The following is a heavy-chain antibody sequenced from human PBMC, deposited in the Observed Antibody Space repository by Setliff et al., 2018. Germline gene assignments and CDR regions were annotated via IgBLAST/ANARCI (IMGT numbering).Heavy chain of an antibody. J-gene: IGHJ5*02. CDR1: GYSFSDYD. CDR2: MNAHSGNS. CDR3: ARGKWFRLDKSAWSNWFDP. Sequence: RASVKVSCKASGYSFSDYDINWVRQAPGQGLEWMGWMNAHSGNSGCAQKFQGGVTMTRDTSISTAYMELNSLQYEDTAVYYCARGKWFRLDKSAWSNWFDPWGQGTLVTVSS. D-gene: IGHD5-12*01. V-gene: IGHV1-8*01.